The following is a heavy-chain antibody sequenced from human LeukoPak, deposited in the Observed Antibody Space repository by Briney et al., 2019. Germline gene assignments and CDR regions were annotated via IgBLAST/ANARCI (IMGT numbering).Heavy chain of an antibody. Sequence: ASVKVSRKASGYTFMSYGIHWLRQAPGQGLEWMGWSSVYNGNTNYAQKFQGRVTMTTDTTTSTAYMELRTLMSDDTAVYYCAKGRRVDADDHFDYWGQGTLVTVSS. CDR1: GYTFMSYG. CDR3: AKGRRVDADDHFDY. CDR2: SSVYNGNT. V-gene: IGHV1-18*01. J-gene: IGHJ4*02. D-gene: IGHD1-1*01.